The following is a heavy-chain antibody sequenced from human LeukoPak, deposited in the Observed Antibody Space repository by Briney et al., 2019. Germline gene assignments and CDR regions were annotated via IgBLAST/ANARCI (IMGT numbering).Heavy chain of an antibody. CDR3: ARDQKPDIVVVPAARPHWFDP. CDR2: IIPIFGIA. J-gene: IGHJ5*02. V-gene: IGHV1-69*04. Sequence: SVKVSCKASGGTFSSYAISWVRQAPGQGLEWMGRIIPIFGIANYAQKFQGRVTTTADKSTSTAYMELSSLRSEDTAVYYCARDQKPDIVVVPAARPHWFDPWGQGTLVTVSS. D-gene: IGHD2-2*01. CDR1: GGTFSSYA.